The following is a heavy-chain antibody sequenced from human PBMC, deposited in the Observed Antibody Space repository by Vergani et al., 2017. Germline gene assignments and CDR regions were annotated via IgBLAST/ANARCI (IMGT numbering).Heavy chain of an antibody. D-gene: IGHD3-22*01. CDR1: GFTFDDYA. CDR2: ISWNSGSI. J-gene: IGHJ4*02. CDR3: AKDYGVVVISQPYFDY. Sequence: EVQLVESGGGLVQPGRSLRLSCAASGFTFDDYAMHWVRQAPGKGLEWVSGISWNSGSIGYADSVTGRFTISRDNAKNSLYLQMNSLRAEDTALYYCAKDYGVVVISQPYFDYWGQGTLVTVSS. V-gene: IGHV3-9*01.